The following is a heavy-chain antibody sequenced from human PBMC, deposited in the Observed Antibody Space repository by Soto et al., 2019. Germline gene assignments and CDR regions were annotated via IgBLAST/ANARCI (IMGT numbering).Heavy chain of an antibody. CDR3: AREAQRGWVTMMGDYFDY. CDR1: GYTFTSYG. Sequence: QVQLVQSGAEVKKPGASVKVSCKASGYTFTSYGISWVRQAPGQGLEWMGWISAYNGNTNYGQKLQGRVTMTTDTSTSTAYMELRSLRSDDTAVYYCAREAQRGWVTMMGDYFDYWGQGTLVTVSS. J-gene: IGHJ4*02. D-gene: IGHD3-22*01. CDR2: ISAYNGNT. V-gene: IGHV1-18*04.